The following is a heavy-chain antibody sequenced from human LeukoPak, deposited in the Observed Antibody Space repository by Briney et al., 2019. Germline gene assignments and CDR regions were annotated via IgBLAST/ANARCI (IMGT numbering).Heavy chain of an antibody. J-gene: IGHJ3*02. D-gene: IGHD2-8*01. Sequence: AASVKVSCKASGYTFTSYDINWVRQATGQGLEWMGWMNPNSGNTGYAQKFQGRVTITRNTSISTAYMELSSLRSEDTAVYYCARAGAGYCTNGVCYRGNAFDIWGQGTMVTVSS. CDR3: ARAGAGYCTNGVCYRGNAFDI. CDR2: MNPNSGNT. CDR1: GYTFTSYD. V-gene: IGHV1-8*03.